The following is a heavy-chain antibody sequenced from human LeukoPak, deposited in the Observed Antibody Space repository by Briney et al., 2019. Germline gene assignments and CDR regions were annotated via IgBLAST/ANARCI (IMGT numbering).Heavy chain of an antibody. CDR3: ARWVITPYYGLDV. Sequence: GGSLRLSCAASGFTFSSYWMGWVRQAPAKGLEWVANIKQDGSENFYVDSVKGRFTISRDNAKNSLYLEMNSLRAEDTAVYWCARWVITPYYGLDVWGQGTTVTVSS. J-gene: IGHJ6*02. CDR2: IKQDGSEN. D-gene: IGHD3-16*01. CDR1: GFTFSSYW. V-gene: IGHV3-7*05.